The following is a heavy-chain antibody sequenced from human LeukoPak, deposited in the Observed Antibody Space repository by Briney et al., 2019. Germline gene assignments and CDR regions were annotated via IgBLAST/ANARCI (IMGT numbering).Heavy chain of an antibody. J-gene: IGHJ4*02. CDR2: IYTGGTT. D-gene: IGHD3-16*01. CDR3: AREISRFGI. V-gene: IGHV3-66*01. Sequence: GRSLRLSCAASGFTVSSSNYMNWVRQAPGKGLEWVLGIYTGGTTYYTDSVKGRFTISRDNPNNTLYLQMHSLRAEDTAVYYCAREISRFGIWGQGTLVTVSS. CDR1: GFTVSSSNY.